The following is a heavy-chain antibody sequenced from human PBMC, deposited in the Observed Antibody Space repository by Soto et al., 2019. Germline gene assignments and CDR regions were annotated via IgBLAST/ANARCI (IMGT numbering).Heavy chain of an antibody. Sequence: SGTLSLTCTVSGGSINTNGYYWAWIRQPPGKGLEWIGSIYYSGTTYYNSSLQSRIIISSDMSKNQFSLRLTSVTAADTAVYFCARHVPWGDYVDYWGQGTLVTVSS. CDR2: IYYSGTT. CDR1: GGSINTNGYY. J-gene: IGHJ4*02. V-gene: IGHV4-39*01. CDR3: ARHVPWGDYVDY. D-gene: IGHD1-26*01.